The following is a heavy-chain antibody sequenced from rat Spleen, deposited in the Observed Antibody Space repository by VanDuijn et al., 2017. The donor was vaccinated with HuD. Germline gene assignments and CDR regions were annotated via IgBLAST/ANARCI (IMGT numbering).Heavy chain of an antibody. D-gene: IGHD1-1*01. CDR3: ARGRRGDDVMDA. Sequence: DVQLQESGPGLVRPSQSLSLTCSVTGHSITSSYRWNWIRKFPGNKVEWMGYINSAGSTNYNQSLKSRISITRDTSKNQFFLQVNSVTTDDKATYYCARGRRGDDVMDAWGQGASVTVSS. J-gene: IGHJ4*01. V-gene: IGHV3-3*01. CDR1: GHSITSSYR. CDR2: INSAGST.